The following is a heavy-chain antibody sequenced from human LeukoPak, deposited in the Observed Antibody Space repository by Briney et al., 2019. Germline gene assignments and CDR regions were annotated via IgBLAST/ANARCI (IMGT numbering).Heavy chain of an antibody. CDR2: IYYSGST. CDR3: ARAAADYPNWLDP. D-gene: IGHD6-25*01. CDR1: GGSISSYY. Sequence: PSETLSLTCTVSGGSISSYYWSWIRQPPGKGLEWIGYIYYSGSTNYNPSLKSRVTISVDTSKNQFSLKLSSVTAADTAVYYCARAAADYPNWLDPWGQGTLVTVSS. J-gene: IGHJ5*02. V-gene: IGHV4-59*01.